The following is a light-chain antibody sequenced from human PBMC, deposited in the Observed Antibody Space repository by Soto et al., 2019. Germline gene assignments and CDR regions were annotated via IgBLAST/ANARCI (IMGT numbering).Light chain of an antibody. CDR2: DAS. J-gene: IGKJ1*01. Sequence: LLTQSPDTLSLPPGERATLSCRASQSISSYLAWYQQKPGQAPRLLIYDASSRATGIPARFSGSGSGTDFTLTISSLEPEDFAVYYCQQLTDWPQQSTFGQGTKVDIK. V-gene: IGKV3-11*01. CDR3: QQLTDWPQQST. CDR1: QSISSY.